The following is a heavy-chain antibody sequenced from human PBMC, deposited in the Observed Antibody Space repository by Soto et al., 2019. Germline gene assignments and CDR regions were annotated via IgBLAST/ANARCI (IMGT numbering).Heavy chain of an antibody. J-gene: IGHJ4*02. CDR2: IYYSGST. CDR3: ARVSRDTAMLLY. V-gene: IGHV4-59*01. Sequence: SETLSLTCTVSGGSISSYYWSWIRQPPGKGLEWIGYIYYSGSTNYNPSLKSRVTISVDTSKNQFSLKLSSVTAADTAVYYCARVSRDTAMLLYWGQGTLVTVSS. CDR1: GGSISSYY. D-gene: IGHD5-18*01.